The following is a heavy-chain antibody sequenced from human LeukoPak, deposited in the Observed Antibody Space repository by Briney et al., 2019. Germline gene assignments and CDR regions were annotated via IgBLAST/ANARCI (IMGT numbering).Heavy chain of an antibody. Sequence: GGSLRLSCATSGFTFSMSSMHWVRLAPGKGLEWLAGISFDGANKFSGDSVKGRFSISRDNSKNTLYLQMNSLGLDDTAVYFCARGRPGIAAARFDYWGQGTLVTVSS. V-gene: IGHV3-30*04. CDR2: ISFDGANK. D-gene: IGHD6-13*01. CDR3: ARGRPGIAAARFDY. J-gene: IGHJ4*02. CDR1: GFTFSMSS.